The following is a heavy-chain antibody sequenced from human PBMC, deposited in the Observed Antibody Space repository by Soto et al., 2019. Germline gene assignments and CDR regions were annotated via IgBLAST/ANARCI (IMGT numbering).Heavy chain of an antibody. CDR3: ASLFELDV. Sequence: GESLKISCKGSGYSFTNYWISWVRQMPGKGLEWMGRVDPSDSSTYYSPSFQGHVTISADKSISTAYLQWSSLKASDTAVYYCASLFELDVWGKGTTVTVSS. J-gene: IGHJ6*04. V-gene: IGHV5-10-1*01. CDR2: VDPSDSST. CDR1: GYSFTNYW.